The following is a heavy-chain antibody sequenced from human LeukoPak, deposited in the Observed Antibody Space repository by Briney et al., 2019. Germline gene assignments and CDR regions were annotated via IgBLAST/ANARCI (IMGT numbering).Heavy chain of an antibody. D-gene: IGHD3-16*01. CDR2: ISYDGSNQ. Sequence: GGSLRLSCAASGFTFSNYGMHWVRQAPGKGLEWVAVISYDGSNQYYADSVKGRFTISRDNSKNTLYLQMNSLRAEDTAVYYCAKDKGGGYGNDGFDIWGRGTMVTVSS. J-gene: IGHJ3*02. V-gene: IGHV3-30*18. CDR1: GFTFSNYG. CDR3: AKDKGGGYGNDGFDI.